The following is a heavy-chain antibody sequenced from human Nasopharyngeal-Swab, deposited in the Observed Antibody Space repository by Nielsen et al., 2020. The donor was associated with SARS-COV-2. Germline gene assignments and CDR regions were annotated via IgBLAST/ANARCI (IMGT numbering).Heavy chain of an antibody. CDR1: GYRFPSYW. CDR2: IYPGDSET. CDR3: ARGGQPFYYYYMDV. J-gene: IGHJ6*03. D-gene: IGHD3-16*01. V-gene: IGHV5-51*01. Sequence: GGSLRLSCEGSGYRFPSYWIGWLRQMPGKGLEWMGIIYPGDSETRYSPSFQGQVTISADQSINTAYLQWSSLKASDTAMYFCARGGQPFYYYYMDVWGKGTTVTVSS.